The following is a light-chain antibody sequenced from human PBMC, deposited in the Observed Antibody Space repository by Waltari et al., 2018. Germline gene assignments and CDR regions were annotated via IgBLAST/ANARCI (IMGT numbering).Light chain of an antibody. CDR1: SSNIGATYD. J-gene: IGLJ2*01. V-gene: IGLV1-40*01. CDR2: VDN. CDR3: QSFDSSLTALV. Sequence: QSVLTQPPSVSGAPGQRVTISCAGSSSNIGATYDVHWYQQLPGTAPNLPVFVDNNRPSGVPDRFSGSKSGTSASLAITGLQAEDEAEYYCQSFDSSLTALVFGGGTKLTVL.